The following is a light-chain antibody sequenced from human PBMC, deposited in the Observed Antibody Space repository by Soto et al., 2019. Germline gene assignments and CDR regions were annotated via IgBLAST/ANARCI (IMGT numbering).Light chain of an antibody. CDR1: SSDVGSYNL. CDR2: EVS. Sequence: QSALTQPASVSGSPGQSITISCTGTSSDVGSYNLVSWYQQHPGKAPKLMIYEVSKRPSGVSTRFSGSKSGSTASLTISGLQAEDEADYYCCSYAGSSTSYVFGTGTKVTVL. J-gene: IGLJ1*01. CDR3: CSYAGSSTSYV. V-gene: IGLV2-23*02.